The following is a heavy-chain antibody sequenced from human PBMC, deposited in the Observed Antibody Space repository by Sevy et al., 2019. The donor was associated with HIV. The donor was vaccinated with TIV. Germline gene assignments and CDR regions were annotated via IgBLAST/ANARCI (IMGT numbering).Heavy chain of an antibody. V-gene: IGHV4-39*01. CDR2: IYYSGST. J-gene: IGHJ6*02. D-gene: IGHD1-7*01. Sequence: SETLSLTCTVSGGSISSSSYYWGWIRQPPGKGLEWIGSIYYSGSTYYNPSLKSRVTISVDTSKNQFSLKLSSVTAADTAVYYCARRSTTNRYYYYGMDVWGQGTTVTVSS. CDR1: GGSISSSSYY. CDR3: ARRSTTNRYYYYGMDV.